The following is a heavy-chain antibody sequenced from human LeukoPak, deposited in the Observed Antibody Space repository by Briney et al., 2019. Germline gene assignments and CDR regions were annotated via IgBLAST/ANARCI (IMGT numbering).Heavy chain of an antibody. CDR2: IYYSGST. CDR1: GGSISSSSYY. V-gene: IGHV4-39*01. Sequence: SETLSLACTVSGGSISSSSYYWGWIRQPPGKGLEWIGSIYYSGSTYYNPSLKSRVTISVDTSKNQFSLKLSSVTAADTAVYYCASSPGVEWLLPPLDYWGQGTLVTVSS. D-gene: IGHD3-3*01. J-gene: IGHJ4*02. CDR3: ASSPGVEWLLPPLDY.